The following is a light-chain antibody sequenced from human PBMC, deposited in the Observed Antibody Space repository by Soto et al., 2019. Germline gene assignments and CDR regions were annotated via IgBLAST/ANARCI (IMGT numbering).Light chain of an antibody. CDR2: DVS. J-gene: IGKJ1*01. Sequence: IVLIHSPATLSVSPGEIATLSCRASQNISNYLIWYQQKPGQAPRLLIYDVSNRATDIPARFSGSGSGTDFTLTISSLEPEDLAVYYCQQRSNWPRTFGQGTKVDIK. V-gene: IGKV3-11*01. CDR1: QNISNY. CDR3: QQRSNWPRT.